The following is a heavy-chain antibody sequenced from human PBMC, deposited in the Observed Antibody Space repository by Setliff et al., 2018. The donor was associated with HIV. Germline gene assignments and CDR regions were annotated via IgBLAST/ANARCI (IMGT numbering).Heavy chain of an antibody. CDR3: AKSSLEWSPNWFDP. CDR2: INPNNGDT. J-gene: IGHJ5*02. D-gene: IGHD3-3*01. V-gene: IGHV1-2*02. Sequence: ASVKVSCKTSGYTFTGYYVHWVRQAPGQGLEWMGWINPNNGDTNYAQKFQGRVTMTRDTSISTAYMELSSLKSDDTAVYYCAKSSLEWSPNWFDPWGQGTLVTGSS. CDR1: GYTFTGYY.